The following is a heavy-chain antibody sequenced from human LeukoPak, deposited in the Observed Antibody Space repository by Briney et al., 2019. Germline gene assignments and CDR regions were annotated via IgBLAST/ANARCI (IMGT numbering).Heavy chain of an antibody. CDR2: IIPILGIA. CDR3: ADSSGQPPVAFDI. CDR1: GYTFTSYG. V-gene: IGHV1-69*04. D-gene: IGHD6-19*01. J-gene: IGHJ3*02. Sequence: SVTVSCKASGYTFTSYGISWVRQAPGQGREWMGRIIPILGIANYAQKFQGRVTITADKSTSTAYMELSSLRSEDTAVYYCADSSGQPPVAFDIWGQGTMVTVSS.